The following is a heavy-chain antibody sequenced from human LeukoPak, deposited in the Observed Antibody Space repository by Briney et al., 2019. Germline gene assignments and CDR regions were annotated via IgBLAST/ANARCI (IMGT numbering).Heavy chain of an antibody. Sequence: PGESLKISCKGSGYNFTNYWIDWVRQMPGKGLEWMGTIYPGDSDTRYSPSFQGQVTISADKSISTACLQWSSLKASDTAMYYCAREIQTYYDIHESFDIWGQGTMVTVSS. J-gene: IGHJ3*02. CDR3: AREIQTYYDIHESFDI. D-gene: IGHD3-9*01. CDR1: GYNFTNYW. CDR2: IYPGDSDT. V-gene: IGHV5-51*01.